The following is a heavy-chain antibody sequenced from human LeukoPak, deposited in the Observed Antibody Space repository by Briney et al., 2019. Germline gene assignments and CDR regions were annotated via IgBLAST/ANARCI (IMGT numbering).Heavy chain of an antibody. CDR3: AKDSSSSNYYYGMDV. D-gene: IGHD6-6*01. J-gene: IGHJ6*02. CDR1: GFTFSSYA. V-gene: IGHV3-23*01. Sequence: GGSLRLSCAASGFTFSSYAMNWVRQAPGKGLEWVSTISGSAGNTYYGDSGKGRFTISRDNSKNTLCLQMNSLRAADTAVYYCAKDSSSSNYYYGMDVWGQGTTVTVSS. CDR2: ISGSAGNT.